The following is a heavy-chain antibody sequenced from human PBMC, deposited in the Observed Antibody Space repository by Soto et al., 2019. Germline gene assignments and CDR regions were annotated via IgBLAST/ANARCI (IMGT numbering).Heavy chain of an antibody. J-gene: IGHJ4*02. CDR2: IYYSGST. CDR3: ARSGLVTYYYDSSVYYLPPFDY. V-gene: IGHV4-31*03. D-gene: IGHD3-22*01. Sequence: QVQLQESGPGLVKPSQTLSLTCTVSGGSISSGGYYWSWIRQHPGKGLEWIGYIYYSGSTYYNPSLKSRVTISVDTSKNQFSLKLSFVTAADTAVYYCARSGLVTYYYDSSVYYLPPFDYWGQGTLVTVSS. CDR1: GGSISSGGYY.